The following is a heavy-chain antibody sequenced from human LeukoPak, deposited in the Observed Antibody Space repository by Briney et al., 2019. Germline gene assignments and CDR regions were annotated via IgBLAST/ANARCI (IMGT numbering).Heavy chain of an antibody. D-gene: IGHD2-2*01. CDR2: TYNRSTWYN. V-gene: IGHV6-1*01. CDR1: GDTVSSNSAA. CDR3: ARSHCSSTSCYLVAAAVSLAEFDC. J-gene: IGHJ4*02. Sequence: SPSLSLTCDISGDTVSSNSAAWNWIRQSPSSGLEGLGKTYNRSTWYNDYVVAVKSRITINPDTSKNQFSLQLNSVTPEDTAVYYCARSHCSSTSCYLVAAAVSLAEFDCWGQGTLVTVSS.